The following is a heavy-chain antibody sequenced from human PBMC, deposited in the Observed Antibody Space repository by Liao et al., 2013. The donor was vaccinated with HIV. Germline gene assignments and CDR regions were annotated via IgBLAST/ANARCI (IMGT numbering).Heavy chain of an antibody. CDR2: IYITGST. V-gene: IGHV4-61*02. Sequence: QVQLQESGPGLVKPSQTLSLTCTVSGGSISSGGYYWSWIRQPAGKGLEWIGRIYITGSTNYNPSLKSRVTISVDTSKNQFSLKLSSVTAADTAVYYCARDNSGYVHWGQGTLVTVSS. CDR1: GGSISSGGYY. D-gene: IGHD5-12*01. J-gene: IGHJ4*02. CDR3: ARDNSGYVH.